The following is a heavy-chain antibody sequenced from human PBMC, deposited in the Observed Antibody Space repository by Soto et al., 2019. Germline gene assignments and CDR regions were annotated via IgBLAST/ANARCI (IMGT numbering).Heavy chain of an antibody. Sequence: QVQLVQSGAEVKKPGSSVKVSCKASGGTFSSYAISWVRQAPGQGLEWMGGIIPIFGTANYAQKFQGRVTITADESTSTAYMELSSLRSEDTAVYYGARSGSSISARHYWFDPWGQGTLVTVSS. CDR1: GGTFSSYA. V-gene: IGHV1-69*01. J-gene: IGHJ5*02. CDR3: ARSGSSISARHYWFDP. D-gene: IGHD6-6*01. CDR2: IIPIFGTA.